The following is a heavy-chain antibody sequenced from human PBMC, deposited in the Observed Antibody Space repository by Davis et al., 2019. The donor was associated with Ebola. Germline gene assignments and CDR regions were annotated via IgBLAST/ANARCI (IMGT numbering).Heavy chain of an antibody. CDR3: AAITRGGYYYMDV. V-gene: IGHV4-61*01. D-gene: IGHD5-24*01. CDR2: IYYSGST. CDR1: GGSISSSSYY. J-gene: IGHJ6*03. Sequence: PSETLSLTCTVSGGSISSSSYYWSWIRQPPGKGLEWIGYIYYSGSTNYNPSLKSRVTISVDTSKNQFSLKLSSVTAADTAVYYCAAITRGGYYYMDVWGKGTTVTVSS.